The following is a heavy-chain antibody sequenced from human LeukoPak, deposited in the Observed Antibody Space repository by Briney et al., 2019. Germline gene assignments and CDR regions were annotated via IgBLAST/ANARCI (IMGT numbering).Heavy chain of an antibody. J-gene: IGHJ6*02. CDR2: IKQDGSEK. CDR3: ARNNWNYRGGMDV. V-gene: IGHV3-7*03. D-gene: IGHD1-7*01. CDR1: GYTFSSYW. Sequence: GGSLRLSCVVSGYTFSSYWMSWVRQAPGKGLEWVANIKQDGSEKHYADSVKGRFTISRDNAKNSSYLQMNSLRVEDTAVYYCARNNWNYRGGMDVWGQGTTVTVSS.